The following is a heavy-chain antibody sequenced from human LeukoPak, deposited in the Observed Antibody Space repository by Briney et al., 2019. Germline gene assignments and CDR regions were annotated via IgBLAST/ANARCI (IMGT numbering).Heavy chain of an antibody. CDR2: ISGSGGST. Sequence: GGSLRLSCAASGFTFSSYAMSWVRQAPGKGLEWVSAISGSGGSTYYADSVKGRFTISRDNSKNTLYLQMNGLRVEDTAVYYCTRLQIAVAGPNWFDPWGQGTLVTASS. V-gene: IGHV3-23*01. CDR1: GFTFSSYA. CDR3: TRLQIAVAGPNWFDP. J-gene: IGHJ5*02. D-gene: IGHD6-19*01.